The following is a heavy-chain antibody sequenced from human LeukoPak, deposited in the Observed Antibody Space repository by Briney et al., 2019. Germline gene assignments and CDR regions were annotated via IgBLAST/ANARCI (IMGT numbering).Heavy chain of an antibody. J-gene: IGHJ3*01. Sequence: PGSSLRLSCEASGFIFDDYAMLWARPVPGKGVEWVSEKSWNGKSGGYADCVKGRFTISRDNAENSLYLQMNSLRPEDTALCYCGKDMNQFTGNSCFMDAGDVWGQGTMVTVSS. CDR2: KSWNGKSG. V-gene: IGHV3-9*01. D-gene: IGHD2-2*01. CDR1: GFIFDDYA. CDR3: GKDMNQFTGNSCFMDAGDV.